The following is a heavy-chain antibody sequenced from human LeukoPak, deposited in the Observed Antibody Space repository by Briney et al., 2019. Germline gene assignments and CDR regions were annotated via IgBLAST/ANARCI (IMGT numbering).Heavy chain of an antibody. J-gene: IGHJ4*02. D-gene: IGHD1-26*01. CDR1: GFSFSNFA. CDR2: ISHDGGTK. Sequence: GRSLRLSCAGSGFSFSNFAIHWVRQAPGKGLEWLAVISHDGGTKHYADSVKGRFTISRDNSNNSLSLQMNSLSAEDTAVYYCARARGRWHLLPLDFWGQGTLVTVSS. CDR3: ARARGRWHLLPLDF. V-gene: IGHV3-30*04.